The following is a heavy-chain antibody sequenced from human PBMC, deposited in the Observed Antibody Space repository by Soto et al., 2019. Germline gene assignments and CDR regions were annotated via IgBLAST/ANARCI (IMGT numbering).Heavy chain of an antibody. D-gene: IGHD1-26*01. V-gene: IGHV1-69*13. CDR3: ARLYSGSLRHYYYGMDV. CDR1: GGTFSSYA. Sequence: ASVNVSCKASGGTFSSYAISWVRQAPGQGLEWMGGIIPIFGTANYAQKFQGRVTITADESTSTAYMELSSLRSEDTAVYYCARLYSGSLRHYYYGMDVWGQGTTVTVSS. J-gene: IGHJ6*02. CDR2: IIPIFGTA.